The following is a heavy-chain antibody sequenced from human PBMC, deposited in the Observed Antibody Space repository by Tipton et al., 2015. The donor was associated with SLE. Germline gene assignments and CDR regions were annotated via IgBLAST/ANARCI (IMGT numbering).Heavy chain of an antibody. CDR1: GGSLNNHF. CDR2: VSPSGGT. J-gene: IGHJ3*02. CDR3: ARNPITVVRGVIPGVFDI. D-gene: IGHD3-10*01. Sequence: TLSLTCTVSGGSLNNHFSSWIRLSAGKGLEWVGRVSPSGGTNYNPSLKSRVTMSVDTSRNQFSLNLSSLTAADTAVYFCARNPITVVRGVIPGVFDIWGQGTMVTVSS. V-gene: IGHV4-4*07.